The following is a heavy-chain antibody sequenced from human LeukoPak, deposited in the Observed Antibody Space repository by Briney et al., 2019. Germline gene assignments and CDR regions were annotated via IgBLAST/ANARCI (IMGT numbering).Heavy chain of an antibody. Sequence: GRSLRLSCAASGFTFSSYGMHWVRQAPGKGLEWVAVIWYDGSNKYYADSVKGRFTISRDNSKNTLYLQMNSLRAEDTAVYYCARMEQLVSPRYYFDYWGQGTLVTVSS. CDR3: ARMEQLVSPRYYFDY. D-gene: IGHD6-6*01. J-gene: IGHJ4*02. V-gene: IGHV3-33*01. CDR1: GFTFSSYG. CDR2: IWYDGSNK.